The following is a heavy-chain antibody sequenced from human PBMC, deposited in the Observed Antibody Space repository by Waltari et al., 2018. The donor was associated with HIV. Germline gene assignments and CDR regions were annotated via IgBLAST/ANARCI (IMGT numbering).Heavy chain of an antibody. D-gene: IGHD1-26*01. CDR2: IKDDGSEK. CDR1: GFPFTTYW. J-gene: IGHJ6*02. V-gene: IGHV3-7*01. Sequence: EVQLMESGGGLVQCGGSLRLSCAASGFPFTTYWMRWVRQTPGKGLEWVAYIKDDGSEKYYMGSVKGRFTISRDNAKNSMFLQMNSLRAEDTAVYYCARIGTFPHNYAIDFWGQGTTVTVSS. CDR3: ARIGTFPHNYAIDF.